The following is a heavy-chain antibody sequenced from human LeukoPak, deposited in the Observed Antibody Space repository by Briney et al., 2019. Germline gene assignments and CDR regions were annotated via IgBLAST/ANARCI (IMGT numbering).Heavy chain of an antibody. V-gene: IGHV3-7*03. CDR2: IQQDGSDQSGSEK. Sequence: GGSLRLSCAASGFIFNRYAMSWVRQAPGKGLECVAKIQQDGSDQSGSEKNYVDSVKGRFTISRDNSKNTLYLQMNSLRAEDTAVYYCARRAGAYSHPYDYWGQGTLVTVSS. D-gene: IGHD4/OR15-4a*01. CDR3: ARRAGAYSHPYDY. CDR1: GFIFNRYA. J-gene: IGHJ4*02.